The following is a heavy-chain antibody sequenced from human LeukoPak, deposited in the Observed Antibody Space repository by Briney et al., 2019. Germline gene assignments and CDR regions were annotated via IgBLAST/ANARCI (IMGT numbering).Heavy chain of an antibody. CDR1: GGSFSGYY. J-gene: IGHJ6*03. CDR3: ARVAASGGGTFNNYYYMDV. CDR2: INHSGST. D-gene: IGHD6-13*01. Sequence: SETLSLTCAVSGGSFSGYYWSWIRQPPGKGLEWIGEINHSGSTNYNPSLKSRVTISVDTSKNQFSLKLSSVTAADTAVYYCARVAASGGGTFNNYYYMDVWGKGTTVTVSS. V-gene: IGHV4-34*01.